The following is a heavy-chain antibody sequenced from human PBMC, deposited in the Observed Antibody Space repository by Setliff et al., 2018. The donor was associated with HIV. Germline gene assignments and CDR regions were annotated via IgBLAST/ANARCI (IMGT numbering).Heavy chain of an antibody. CDR3: ARAPRDYGDPDDAFDI. J-gene: IGHJ3*02. CDR2: ISAYNGNT. V-gene: IGHV1-18*01. CDR1: GYTFTSYG. D-gene: IGHD4-17*01. Sequence: ASVKVSCKASGYTFTSYGISWVRQAPGQGLEWMGWISAYNGNTSYAQKFQGRVTMTRDTSTSTVYMELSSLRSEDTAVYYCARAPRDYGDPDDAFDIWGQGIMVTVSS.